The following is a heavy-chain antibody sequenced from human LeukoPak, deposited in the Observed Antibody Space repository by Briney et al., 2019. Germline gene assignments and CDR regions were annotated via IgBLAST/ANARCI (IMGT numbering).Heavy chain of an antibody. J-gene: IGHJ4*02. Sequence: GGSLQISCKGSGYSFTSYWIGWVGQMPGKGLEWMGIIYPGDSDTRYSPSFQGQVTISADKSISTAYLQWSSLKASDTAMYYCARRYYGSGSYYYVDYWGQGTLVTVSS. V-gene: IGHV5-51*01. CDR3: ARRYYGSGSYYYVDY. CDR1: GYSFTSYW. CDR2: IYPGDSDT. D-gene: IGHD3-10*01.